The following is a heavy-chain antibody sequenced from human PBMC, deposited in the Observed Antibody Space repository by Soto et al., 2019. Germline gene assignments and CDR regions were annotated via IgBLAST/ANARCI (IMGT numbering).Heavy chain of an antibody. J-gene: IGHJ5*02. D-gene: IGHD3-9*01. V-gene: IGHV3-23*01. CDR3: AKDSYDILTGSPTWFDP. CDR2: ISGSGGST. CDR1: GFTFSSYA. Sequence: GGSLRLSCAASGFTFSSYAMSWVSQAPGKGLEWVSAISGSGGSTYYADSVKGRFSISRDNSKNTLYLQMNSLRAEDTAVYYCAKDSYDILTGSPTWFDPWGQGTLVTVSS.